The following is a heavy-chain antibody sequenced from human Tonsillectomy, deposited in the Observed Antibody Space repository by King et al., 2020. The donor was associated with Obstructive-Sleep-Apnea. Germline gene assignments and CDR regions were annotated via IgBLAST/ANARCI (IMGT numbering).Heavy chain of an antibody. D-gene: IGHD3-10*01. Sequence: VQLVESGGGLVQPGGSLRLSCSASGFTFSSYAMHWVRRAPGKGLEYVSAISSNGGSTYYADSVKGRFTISRDNSKNTLYLQMSSLRAEDTAVYYCVKEGYGSGSYRPYEDYWGQGTLVTVSS. CDR1: GFTFSSYA. J-gene: IGHJ4*02. V-gene: IGHV3-64D*09. CDR2: ISSNGGST. CDR3: VKEGYGSGSYRPYEDY.